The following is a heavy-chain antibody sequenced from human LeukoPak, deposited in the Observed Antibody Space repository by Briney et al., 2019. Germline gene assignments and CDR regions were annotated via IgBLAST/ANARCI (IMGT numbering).Heavy chain of an antibody. CDR3: AREYGSGSYTGIDY. V-gene: IGHV1-18*01. D-gene: IGHD3-10*01. J-gene: IGHJ4*02. CDR1: GYTFINYG. Sequence: ASVKVSCKASGYTFINYGITWVRQAPGQRLEWMGWISAYNSAYNGNTHYAQKLQGRFTMTTDTSTNTGYMELRSLRSDDTAVYYCAREYGSGSYTGIDYWGQGTLVTVSS. CDR2: ISAYNSAYNGNT.